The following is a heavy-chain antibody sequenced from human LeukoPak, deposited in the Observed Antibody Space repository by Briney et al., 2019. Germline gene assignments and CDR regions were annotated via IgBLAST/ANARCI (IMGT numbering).Heavy chain of an antibody. CDR1: GFSFSSYT. V-gene: IGHV3-21*01. J-gene: IGHJ4*02. D-gene: IGHD2-15*01. Sequence: GGSLRLSCAASGFSFSSYTMDWVRQAPGKGLEWVSSISTTSAYIYYADSAKGRFTISRDNAKDSLYLQMNSLRAEDTAVYYCARVGGRVFKDINGYYFDYWGQGILVSVSS. CDR2: ISTTSAYI. CDR3: ARVGGRVFKDINGYYFDY.